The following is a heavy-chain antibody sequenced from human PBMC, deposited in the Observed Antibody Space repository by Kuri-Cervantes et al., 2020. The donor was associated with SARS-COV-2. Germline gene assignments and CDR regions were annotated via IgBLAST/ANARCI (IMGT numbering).Heavy chain of an antibody. V-gene: IGHV1-2*02. CDR1: GYTFTGYY. D-gene: IGHD5-12*01. Sequence: ASVKVSCKASGYTFTGYYMHWVRQAPGQGLEWMGWINPNSGGTNYAQKFQGRVTMTRDTSISTAYMELSRLRSDDTAVYYCARDRRGFPGWFDPWGQGTLVTVSS. CDR3: ARDRRGFPGWFDP. J-gene: IGHJ5*02. CDR2: INPNSGGT.